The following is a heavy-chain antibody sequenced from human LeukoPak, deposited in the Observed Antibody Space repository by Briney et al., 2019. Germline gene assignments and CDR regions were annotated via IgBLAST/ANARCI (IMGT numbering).Heavy chain of an antibody. CDR2: ISAYNGNT. Sequence: ASVKVSCKTSGYTFTSYGISWVRQAPGQGLEWMGWISAYNGNTNYAQKLQGRVTMTTDTSTSTAYMELRSLRSDDTAVYYCARDIRTDGVTYYDILTGYYFPETLGANWFDPWGQGTLVTVSS. V-gene: IGHV1-18*01. CDR1: GYTFTSYG. J-gene: IGHJ5*02. CDR3: ARDIRTDGVTYYDILTGYYFPETLGANWFDP. D-gene: IGHD3-9*01.